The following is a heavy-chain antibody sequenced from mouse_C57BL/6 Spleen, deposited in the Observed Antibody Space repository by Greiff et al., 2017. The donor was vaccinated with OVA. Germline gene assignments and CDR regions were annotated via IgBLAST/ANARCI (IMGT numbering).Heavy chain of an antibody. V-gene: IGHV1-69*01. Sequence: VQLQQPGAELVMPGASVKLSCKASGYTFTSYWMHWVKQRPGQGLEWIGEIDPSDSYTNYNQKFKGKSTLTVDKSSSTAYMQLSSLTSEDSAVYYCARIGYYTWFAYWGQGTLVTVSA. CDR3: ARIGYYTWFAY. CDR1: GYTFTSYW. J-gene: IGHJ3*01. D-gene: IGHD2-3*01. CDR2: IDPSDSYT.